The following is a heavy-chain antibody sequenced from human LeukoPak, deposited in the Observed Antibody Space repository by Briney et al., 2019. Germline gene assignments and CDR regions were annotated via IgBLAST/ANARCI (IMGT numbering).Heavy chain of an antibody. V-gene: IGHV1-18*01. D-gene: IGHD2-2*02. Sequence: ASVKVSCKASGYTFTNYGVSWLRQAPGQGLEWMGWISPYNGNTNYAQKLQGRVTMTTDTSTSTAYMELRSLRSDDTAVYYCARDGSGYCSSTSCYRDYYGMDVWGQGTTVTASS. CDR2: ISPYNGNT. CDR1: GYTFTNYG. J-gene: IGHJ6*02. CDR3: ARDGSGYCSSTSCYRDYYGMDV.